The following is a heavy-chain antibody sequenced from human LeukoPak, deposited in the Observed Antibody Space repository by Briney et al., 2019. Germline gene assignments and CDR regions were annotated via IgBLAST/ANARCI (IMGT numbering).Heavy chain of an antibody. CDR1: GFTFSGYA. CDR2: ISGSGGST. J-gene: IGHJ4*02. CDR3: AKVGGVIAAAGNFDY. Sequence: GGSLRLSCAASGFTFSGYAMSWVRLAPGKGLEWVSAISGSGGSTYYADSVKGRFTISRDNSKNTLYLQMNSLRAEDTAVYYCAKVGGVIAAAGNFDYWGQGTLVTVSS. V-gene: IGHV3-23*01. D-gene: IGHD6-13*01.